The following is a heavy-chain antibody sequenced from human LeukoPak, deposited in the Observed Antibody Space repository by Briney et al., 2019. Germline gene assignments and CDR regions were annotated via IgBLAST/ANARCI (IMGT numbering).Heavy chain of an antibody. V-gene: IGHV1-8*01. CDR2: MNPNSGNT. CDR3: ARVAGNCGGDCYRLVY. D-gene: IGHD2-21*01. J-gene: IGHJ4*02. Sequence: ASVKVSCKASGYTFTTYDINWVRQATGQGLEWMAWMNPNSGNTGYAQKFQGRVTMTRNTSISTAYMELSSLRSEDTAVYYCARVAGNCGGDCYRLVYWGQGTLITVAS. CDR1: GYTFTTYD.